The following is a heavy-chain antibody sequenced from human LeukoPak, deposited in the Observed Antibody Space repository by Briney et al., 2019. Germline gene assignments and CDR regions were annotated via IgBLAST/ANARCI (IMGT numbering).Heavy chain of an antibody. D-gene: IGHD3-22*01. CDR3: ASGAGYYDSSEMDI. V-gene: IGHV6-1*01. CDR2: TYYRSKWYN. CDR1: GDSVSSNSAA. J-gene: IGHJ3*02. Sequence: SQTLSLTCAISGDSVSSNSAAWNWIRQSPSRGLEWLGRTYYRSKWYNDYAVSVKSRITINPDTSKNQSSLQLNSVTPEDTAVYYCASGAGYYDSSEMDIWGQGTMVTVSS.